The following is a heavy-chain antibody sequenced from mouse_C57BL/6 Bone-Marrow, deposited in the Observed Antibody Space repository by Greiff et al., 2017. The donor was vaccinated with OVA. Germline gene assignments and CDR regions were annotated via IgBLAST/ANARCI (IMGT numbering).Heavy chain of an antibody. J-gene: IGHJ4*01. V-gene: IGHV5-6*01. CDR1: GFTFSSYG. Sequence: EVKLVESGGDLVKPGGSLKLSCAASGFTFSSYGMSWVRQTPDKRLEWVATISSGGSYTYYPDSVKGRFTISRDNAKNTLYLQMSSLKSEDTAMYYCARPIYGSSYVEYAMDYWGQGTSVTVSS. D-gene: IGHD1-1*01. CDR3: ARPIYGSSYVEYAMDY. CDR2: ISSGGSYT.